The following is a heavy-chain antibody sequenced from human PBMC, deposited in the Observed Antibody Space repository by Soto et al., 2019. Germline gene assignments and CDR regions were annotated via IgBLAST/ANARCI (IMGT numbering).Heavy chain of an antibody. CDR1: CDSISSVNW. CDR3: ARAPGYDSSGYYDY. V-gene: IGHV4-4*02. J-gene: IGHJ4*02. Sequence: PSATLSLTGAVSCDSISSVNWLSWVRHSPGQGLEWIGDIYHTGITNYNPSLQSRVTISVDKFKNQFSLKLSSVTAADTAVYYCARAPGYDSSGYYDYWGQGTLVTVSS. CDR2: IYHTGIT. D-gene: IGHD3-22*01.